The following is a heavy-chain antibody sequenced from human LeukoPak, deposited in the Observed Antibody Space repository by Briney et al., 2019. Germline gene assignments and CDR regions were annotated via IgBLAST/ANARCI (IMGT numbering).Heavy chain of an antibody. CDR2: IYYSGST. V-gene: IGHV4-39*07. CDR3: ARELLWFGEFRFGMDV. D-gene: IGHD3-10*01. J-gene: IGHJ6*02. Sequence: NPSETLSLTCTVSGGPISSSNYYWGWIRQPPGKGLEWIGSIYYSGSTYYNPSLKSRVTISVDTSKNQFSLKLSSVTAADTAVYYCARELLWFGEFRFGMDVWGQGTTVTVSS. CDR1: GGPISSSNYY.